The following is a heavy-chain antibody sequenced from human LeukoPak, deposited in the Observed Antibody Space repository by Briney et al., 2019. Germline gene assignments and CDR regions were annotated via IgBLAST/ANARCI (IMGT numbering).Heavy chain of an antibody. V-gene: IGHV1-18*01. J-gene: IGHJ4*02. CDR2: ISPLDGKT. CDR1: GYTFTGYG. CDR3: TRDASSSWYRY. D-gene: IGHD6-13*01. Sequence: ASVKVSCKASGYTFTGYGISWVRQAPGQGLEWMGWISPLDGKTNYAQKIQGRVTMTTDTSTTTAYMELRRLTSDDTAVYFCTRDASSSWYRYWGQGTLVTVSS.